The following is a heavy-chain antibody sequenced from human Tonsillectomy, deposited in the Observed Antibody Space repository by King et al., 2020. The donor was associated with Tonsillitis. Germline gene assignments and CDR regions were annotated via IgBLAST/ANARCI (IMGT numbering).Heavy chain of an antibody. V-gene: IGHV3-23*04. J-gene: IGHJ2*01. CDR2: IGRSGGRI. CDR1: GFIFSNYA. CDR3: AKDGRYNYGDYWYFDF. D-gene: IGHD5-18*01. Sequence: VQLVESGGGLVQPGESLRISCAASGFIFSNYAMSWVRQAPGKGLEWVSSIGRSGGRILYADSVKGRFTISRDNSKNTLYLQMNSVIAEDAAVYYCAKDGRYNYGDYWYFDFWGRGTLVTVSS.